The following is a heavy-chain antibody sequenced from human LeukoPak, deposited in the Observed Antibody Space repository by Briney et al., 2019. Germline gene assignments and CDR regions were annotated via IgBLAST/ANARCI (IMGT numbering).Heavy chain of an antibody. D-gene: IGHD3-16*02. CDR2: IWYDGSNK. J-gene: IGHJ4*02. Sequence: GGSLRLSCAASGFTFSSYGMHWVRQAPGKGLEWVAVIWYDGSNKYYADSVKGRFTIFRDNSKNTLYLQMNSLRAEDTAVYYCAKAAEEYYDYVWGSYRNDYWGQGTLVTVSS. CDR3: AKAAEEYYDYVWGSYRNDY. CDR1: GFTFSSYG. V-gene: IGHV3-33*06.